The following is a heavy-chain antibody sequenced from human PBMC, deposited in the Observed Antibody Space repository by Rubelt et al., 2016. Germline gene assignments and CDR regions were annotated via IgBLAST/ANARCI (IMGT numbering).Heavy chain of an antibody. D-gene: IGHD5-24*01. J-gene: IGHJ4*02. CDR1: GDTFTGYY. CDR2: INPNSGGT. V-gene: IGHV1-2*02. CDR3: AREDGDY. Sequence: QVQLVQSGAEVKKPGASVKVSCKPSGDTFTGYYIHWVRQAPGQGLEWMGWINPNSGGTNYAQRFQGRVTMTRETSISTAFMERSRLRSDDTAVFYCAREDGDYWGQGTLVTVSS.